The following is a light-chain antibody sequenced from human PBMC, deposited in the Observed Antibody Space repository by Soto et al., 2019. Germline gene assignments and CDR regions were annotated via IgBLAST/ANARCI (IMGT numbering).Light chain of an antibody. CDR2: AAS. CDR1: QSISSY. CDR3: QQSYSTPLT. V-gene: IGKV1-39*01. Sequence: DIHMTQSPSSLSASVGDRVTITFRASQSISSYLNWYQQKPGKAPKLLIYAASSLQSGVPSRFSGSGSGTDFTLTISSLQPEDFATYYCQQSYSTPLTFGGGTKVDIK. J-gene: IGKJ4*01.